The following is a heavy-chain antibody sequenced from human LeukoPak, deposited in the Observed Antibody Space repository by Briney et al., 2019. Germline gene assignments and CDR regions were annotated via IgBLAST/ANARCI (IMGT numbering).Heavy chain of an antibody. CDR1: GYTFTSYY. J-gene: IGHJ4*02. V-gene: IGHV1-46*01. CDR3: ARDIVVIPAANGIDY. Sequence: ASVKVSCKASGYTFTSYYMHWVRQAPGQGLEWMGIINPSGGSTSYARKFQGRVTMTRDTSTTTVYMELSSLRSEDTAVYYCARDIVVIPAANGIDYWGQGALVTVSS. D-gene: IGHD2-2*01. CDR2: INPSGGST.